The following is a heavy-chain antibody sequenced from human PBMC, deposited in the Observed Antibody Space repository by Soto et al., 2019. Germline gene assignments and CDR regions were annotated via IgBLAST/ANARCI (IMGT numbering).Heavy chain of an antibody. CDR2: ISSNGGST. Sequence: GGSLRLSCSASGFTFSSYAMHWVRQAPGKGLEYVSAISSNGGSTYYADSVKGRFTISRDNSKNTLYLQMSSLRAEDTAVYYCVKDATGQQWLQVGLGLFDYWGQGTLVTVSS. CDR1: GFTFSSYA. D-gene: IGHD6-19*01. V-gene: IGHV3-64D*08. CDR3: VKDATGQQWLQVGLGLFDY. J-gene: IGHJ4*02.